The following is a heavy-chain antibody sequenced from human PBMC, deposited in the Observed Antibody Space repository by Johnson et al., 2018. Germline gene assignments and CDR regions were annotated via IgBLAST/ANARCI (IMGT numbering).Heavy chain of an antibody. D-gene: IGHD2-8*01. CDR2: ILYDGTKK. CDR1: RFTFSRYP. J-gene: IGHJ3*02. CDR3: ARAGPVFGNDTKSYSYDSLDI. Sequence: QVQLVQSGGGVVQPGRSLRLSCVASRFTFSRYPIHWVRQAPGKGLEWVGVILYDGTKKYYADSVKDRFTISRDNSHKTLDLQMDSLRTEDTAVYYCARAGPVFGNDTKSYSYDSLDIWGQVTMVTVSS. V-gene: IGHV3-30-3*01.